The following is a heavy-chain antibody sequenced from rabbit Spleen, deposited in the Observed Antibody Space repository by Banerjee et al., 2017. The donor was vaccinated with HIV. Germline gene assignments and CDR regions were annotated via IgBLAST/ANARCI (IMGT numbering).Heavy chain of an antibody. CDR3: ARSHRGSYWEHNL. D-gene: IGHD5-1*01. CDR2: IDTGSSGFT. J-gene: IGHJ3*01. V-gene: IGHV1S40*01. CDR1: GVSFSSSSY. Sequence: QSLEESGGDLVKPGASLTLTCTASGVSFSSSSYMCWVRQAPGKGLEWIACIDTGSSGFTYFATWAKGRFTCSKTSSTTVTLQMTRLTAADTATYFCARSHRGSYWEHNLWGQGTLVTVS.